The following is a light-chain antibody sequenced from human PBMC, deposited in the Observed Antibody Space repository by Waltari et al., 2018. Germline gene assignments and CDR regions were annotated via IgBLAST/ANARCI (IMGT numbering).Light chain of an antibody. CDR1: PSLNNKY. V-gene: IGKV3-20*01. J-gene: IGKJ1*01. CDR2: GAS. CDR3: QHFDIPPWA. Sequence: DIVLTQSPGTLSLSPGDRATLSCRASPSLNNKYLAWYQHKPGQAPRLLIYGASNRATDIPDRFAGRGSGTDFTLTISSLEPEDCAVYYCQHFDIPPWAFGQGTRVDI.